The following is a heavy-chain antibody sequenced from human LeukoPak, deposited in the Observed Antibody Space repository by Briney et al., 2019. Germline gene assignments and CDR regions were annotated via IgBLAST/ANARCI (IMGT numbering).Heavy chain of an antibody. V-gene: IGHV3-30-3*01. CDR3: ARGDILDY. D-gene: IGHD5-12*01. CDR2: ISYDGSNK. CDR1: GFTFSSYA. J-gene: IGHJ4*02. Sequence: AGGSLRLSCAASGFTFSSYAMHWVRQAPGKGLEWVAVISYDGSNKYYADSVKGRFTISRDNSKNTLYLQMNSLRAEDTAVYYCARGDILDYWGQGTLVTVPS.